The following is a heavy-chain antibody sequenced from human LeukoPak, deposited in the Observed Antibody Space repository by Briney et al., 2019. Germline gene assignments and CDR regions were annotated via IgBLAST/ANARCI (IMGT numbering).Heavy chain of an antibody. CDR2: INHSGST. J-gene: IGHJ4*02. CDR3: AGGRRDIVVVPAAIQAAKYYFDY. D-gene: IGHD2-2*01. Sequence: SETLSLTCAVYGGSFSGYYWSWIRQPPGKGLEWIGEINHSGSTNYNPSLKSRVTISVDTSKNQFSLKLSSVTAADTAVYYCAGGRRDIVVVPAAIQAAKYYFDYWGQGTLVAVSS. V-gene: IGHV4-34*01. CDR1: GGSFSGYY.